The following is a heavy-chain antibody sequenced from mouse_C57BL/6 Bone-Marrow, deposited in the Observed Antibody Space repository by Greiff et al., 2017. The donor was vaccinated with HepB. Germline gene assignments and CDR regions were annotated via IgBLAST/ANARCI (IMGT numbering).Heavy chain of an antibody. CDR2: IDPSDSYT. V-gene: IGHV1-59*01. CDR3: ARGYYGSGGWFAY. D-gene: IGHD1-1*01. J-gene: IGHJ3*01. CDR1: GYTFTSYW. Sequence: QVQLKQPGAELVRPGTSVKLSCKASGYTFTSYWMHWVKQRPGQGLEWIGVIDPSDSYTNYNQKFKGKATLTVDTSSSTAYMQLSSLTSEDSAVYYCARGYYGSGGWFAYWGQGTLVTVSA.